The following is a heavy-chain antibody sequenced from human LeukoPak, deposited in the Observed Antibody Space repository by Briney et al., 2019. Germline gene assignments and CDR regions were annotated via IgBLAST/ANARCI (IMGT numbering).Heavy chain of an antibody. J-gene: IGHJ4*02. CDR3: ARGEGSSGYYRGLDY. Sequence: GGSLTLSCAASGFTFSSYGMHWVRQAPGKGLEWVAVIWYDGSNKYYADSVKGRFSISRDNSKNTLYLQMNSLRAEDTAVCYCARGEGSSGYYRGLDYWGQGTLVSVS. V-gene: IGHV3-33*01. D-gene: IGHD3-22*01. CDR1: GFTFSSYG. CDR2: IWYDGSNK.